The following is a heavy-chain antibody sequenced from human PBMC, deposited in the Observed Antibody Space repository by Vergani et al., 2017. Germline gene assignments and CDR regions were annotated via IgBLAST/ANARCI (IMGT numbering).Heavy chain of an antibody. Sequence: QVQLVQSGSELKKPGASVKVSCKASGYTFTSYAMNWVRQAPGQGLEWMGWINTNTGNPTYAQGFTGRFVFSLDTSVSTAYLQISSLKAEDTALYYFARGIVVVGAAEAAFDIWGQGTMVTVAS. CDR3: ARGIVVVGAAEAAFDI. V-gene: IGHV7-4-1*02. CDR2: INTNTGNP. D-gene: IGHD2-15*01. CDR1: GYTFTSYA. J-gene: IGHJ3*02.